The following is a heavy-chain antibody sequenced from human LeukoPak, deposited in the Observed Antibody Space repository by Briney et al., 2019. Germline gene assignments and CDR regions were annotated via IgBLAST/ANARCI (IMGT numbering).Heavy chain of an antibody. CDR3: ARYSDGNIHGAFDP. J-gene: IGHJ3*01. V-gene: IGHV4-30-2*01. CDR2: IYHGGST. CDR1: GPSITRARYS. Sequence: PSPTHSPTHTISGPSITRARYSSTRIPQPPGNGPPRFGFIYHGGSTFYNPSLRSRATISIGWTRTQFSLQLTSVTAADTAVYYCARYSDGNIHGAFDPWGQGTMVIVSS. D-gene: IGHD3-16*01.